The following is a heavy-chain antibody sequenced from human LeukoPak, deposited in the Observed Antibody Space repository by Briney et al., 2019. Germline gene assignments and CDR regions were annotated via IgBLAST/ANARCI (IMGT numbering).Heavy chain of an antibody. CDR2: IYYSGST. Sequence: SETLSLTCTVSGGSISSSSYYWGWIRQPPGKGLERIGSIYYSGSTYYNPSLKSRVTISVDTSKNQFSLKLSSVNAADTAVYYCAGLTYYYDSSGYHLDYWGQGTLVTVSS. V-gene: IGHV4-39*01. D-gene: IGHD3-22*01. CDR3: AGLTYYYDSSGYHLDY. CDR1: GGSISSSSYY. J-gene: IGHJ4*02.